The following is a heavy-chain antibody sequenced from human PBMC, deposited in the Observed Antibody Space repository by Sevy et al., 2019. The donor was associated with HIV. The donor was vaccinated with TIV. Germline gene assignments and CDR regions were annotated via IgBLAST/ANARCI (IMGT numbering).Heavy chain of an antibody. CDR1: GFTFSNYW. Sequence: GGSLRLSCEVSGFTFSNYWMTWVRQALGKGLEWVVNIKEDGSDKYYGDSVKGRFSLSRDNAKNSLYLQMDSLRAEDTAVYYCVRDGLASATDFDYWGQGTLVTVSS. D-gene: IGHD2-15*01. CDR2: IKEDGSDK. CDR3: VRDGLASATDFDY. J-gene: IGHJ4*02. V-gene: IGHV3-7*01.